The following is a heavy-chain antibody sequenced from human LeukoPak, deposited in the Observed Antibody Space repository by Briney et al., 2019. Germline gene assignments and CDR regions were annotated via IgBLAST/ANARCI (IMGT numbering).Heavy chain of an antibody. CDR3: ARDWYSGYEWGKKRINYFDY. Sequence: PGGSLRLSCAASGFTFSSYSMNWVRQAPGKGLEWVSSISSSSSYIYYADSVKGRFTISRDNAKNSLYLQMNSLRAEDTAVYYCARDWYSGYEWGKKRINYFDYWGQGTLVTVSS. V-gene: IGHV3-21*01. J-gene: IGHJ4*02. CDR2: ISSSSSYI. CDR1: GFTFSSYS. D-gene: IGHD5-12*01.